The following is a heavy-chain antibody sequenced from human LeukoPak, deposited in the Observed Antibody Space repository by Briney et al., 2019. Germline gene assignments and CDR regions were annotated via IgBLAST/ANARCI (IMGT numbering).Heavy chain of an antibody. CDR2: ISSSSSYI. J-gene: IGHJ6*02. Sequence: PGGSLRLSCVASGFTFSSYSMNWVRQAPGKGLEWVSSISSSSSYIYYADSVKGRFTISRDNAKNSLYLQMNSLRAEDTAVYYCARVGVDIVATMGMPYYYYGMDVWGQGTTVTVSS. CDR3: ARVGVDIVATMGMPYYYYGMDV. D-gene: IGHD5-12*01. CDR1: GFTFSSYS. V-gene: IGHV3-21*01.